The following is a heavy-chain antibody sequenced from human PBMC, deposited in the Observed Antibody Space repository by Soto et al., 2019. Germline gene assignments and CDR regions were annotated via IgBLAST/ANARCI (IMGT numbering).Heavy chain of an antibody. CDR2: ISGSGGST. Sequence: EVQLLESGGGLVQPGGSLRLSCAASGFTFSSYAMSWVRQAPGKGLEWVSAISGSGGSTYYADSVKGRFTISRDNSKNTLYVQMNSLRAEDTAVYYCAQGGSIARRNNWFDPWGQGTLVTVSS. CDR1: GFTFSSYA. J-gene: IGHJ5*02. V-gene: IGHV3-23*01. D-gene: IGHD6-6*01. CDR3: AQGGSIARRNNWFDP.